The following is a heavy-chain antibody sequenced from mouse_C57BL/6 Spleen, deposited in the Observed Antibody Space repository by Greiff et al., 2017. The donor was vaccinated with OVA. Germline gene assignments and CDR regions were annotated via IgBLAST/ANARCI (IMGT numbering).Heavy chain of an antibody. V-gene: IGHV1-9*01. Sequence: QVQLQQSGAELMKPGASVKLSCKATGYTFTGYWIEWVKQRPGHGLEWIGEILPGSGSTNYNEKFKGKATFTADTSSNTAYMQLSSLTTEDSAIYYCASSYYYGSSIRPGYYAMDYWGQGTSVTVSS. CDR2: ILPGSGST. CDR3: ASSYYYGSSIRPGYYAMDY. J-gene: IGHJ4*01. D-gene: IGHD1-1*01. CDR1: GYTFTGYW.